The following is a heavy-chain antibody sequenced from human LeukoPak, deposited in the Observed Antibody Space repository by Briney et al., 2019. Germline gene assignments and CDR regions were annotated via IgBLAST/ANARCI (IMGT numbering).Heavy chain of an antibody. V-gene: IGHV1-24*01. CDR2: FDPEDGET. J-gene: IGHJ4*02. CDR3: ATGFSNYYDSMRDY. CDR1: GYTLTELS. Sequence: ASVKVSCKVSGYTLTELSMHWVRQAPGKGLEWMGGFDPEDGETIYAQKFQGRVTMTEDTSTDTAYMELSSLRSEDTAVYYCATGFSNYYDSMRDYWGQGTLVTVSS. D-gene: IGHD3-22*01.